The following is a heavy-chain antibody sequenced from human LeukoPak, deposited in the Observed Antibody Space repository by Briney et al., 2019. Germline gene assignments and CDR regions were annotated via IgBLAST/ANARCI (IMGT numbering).Heavy chain of an antibody. D-gene: IGHD3-3*01. CDR3: TKATDFWSGRILDN. CDR2: ISGSGGST. CDR1: GFTFSSYA. J-gene: IGHJ4*02. Sequence: GGSLRLSCAASGFTFSSYAMSWVRQAPGKGLEWVSAISGSGGSTYYADSVKGRFTISRDNSKNTLYLQMNSLRAEDTAVYYCTKATDFWSGRILDNWGQGTLVTVSS. V-gene: IGHV3-23*01.